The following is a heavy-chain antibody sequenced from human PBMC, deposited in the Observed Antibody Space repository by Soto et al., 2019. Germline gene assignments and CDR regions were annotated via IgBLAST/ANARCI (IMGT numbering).Heavy chain of an antibody. CDR3: ARGLAKGGGSAGFDY. J-gene: IGHJ4*02. CDR1: GYTFTGYY. D-gene: IGHD2-15*01. CDR2: INPNSGGT. V-gene: IGHV1-2*02. Sequence: QVQLVQSGAEVKKPGASVKVSCKASGYTFTGYYIHWVRQAPGQGLEWMGWINPNSGGTKYPQKFQGRVTMTRDTYIRTVYMSLTVLKSDDTAVYFCARGLAKGGGSAGFDYWGQGTLVAVSS.